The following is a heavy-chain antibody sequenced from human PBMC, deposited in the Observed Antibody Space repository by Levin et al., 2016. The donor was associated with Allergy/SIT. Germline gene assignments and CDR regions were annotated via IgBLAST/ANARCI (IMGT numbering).Heavy chain of an antibody. J-gene: IGHJ6*02. CDR2: ISTRSRGDFK. D-gene: IGHD2-15*01. Sequence: GESLKISCAASGFPFSSYEINWVRQAPGKGLEWVSYISTRSRGDFKEYADSVKGRTTISRDDAKNSVYLQIDSLRAEDTAVYYCARDPIYCHGMDVWGQGTTVTVSS. CDR1: GFPFSSYE. V-gene: IGHV3-48*03. CDR3: ARDPIYCHGMDV.